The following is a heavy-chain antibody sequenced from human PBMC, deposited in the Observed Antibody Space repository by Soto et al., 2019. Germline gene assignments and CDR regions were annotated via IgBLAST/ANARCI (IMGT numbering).Heavy chain of an antibody. CDR2: IDPSDSFT. CDR1: GYRFSAYW. D-gene: IGHD3-9*01. J-gene: IGHJ3*02. V-gene: IGHV5-10-1*04. CDR3: AYLDCTVRSVAVFDI. Sequence: GESLKISCQGSGYRFSAYWIHWVRQVPGKGLEWMGKIDPSDSFTTYSPSFQGRVTSSIYKPSNTAFLRWTGLKSSATAMYYCAYLDCTVRSVAVFDIWGQGTMRPVSS.